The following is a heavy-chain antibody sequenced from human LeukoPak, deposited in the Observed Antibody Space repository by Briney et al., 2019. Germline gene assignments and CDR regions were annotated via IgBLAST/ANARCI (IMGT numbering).Heavy chain of an antibody. V-gene: IGHV3-48*02. CDR1: GFTFSTYT. J-gene: IGHJ4*02. Sequence: GGSLRLSCAASGFTFSTYTMNWVRQAPGKGLEWVSYISTGSSTTYYADSVKGRFTISRDNVENSLYLQMNSLRDEDTAVYYCARVAAGYSVNYFDYWGQGTLVTVSS. CDR3: ARVAAGYSVNYFDY. D-gene: IGHD4-23*01. CDR2: ISTGSSTT.